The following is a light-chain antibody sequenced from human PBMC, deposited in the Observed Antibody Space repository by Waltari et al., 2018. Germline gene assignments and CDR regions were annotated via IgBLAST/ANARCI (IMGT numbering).Light chain of an antibody. J-gene: IGLJ1*01. CDR1: SSDVGGSNY. CDR3: SSYTSSSTYV. Sequence: QSALTQPASVSGAPGQSIPISRTGTSSDVGGSNYVSWYQQHPGKAPKLMIYDVSKRPSGVSNRFSGSKSGNTASLTISGLQAEDEADYYCSSYTSSSTYVFGTGTKVTVL. V-gene: IGLV2-14*01. CDR2: DVS.